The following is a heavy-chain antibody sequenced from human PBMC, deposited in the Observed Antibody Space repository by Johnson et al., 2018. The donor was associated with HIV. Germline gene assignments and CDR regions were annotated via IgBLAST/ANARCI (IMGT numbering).Heavy chain of an antibody. CDR1: GFTFSSYA. Sequence: QVQLVESGGGLVKPGGSLRLSCAASGFTFSSYAMYWVRQAPGKGLEWVAVISYDGSNKYYADSVKGRFTISRDNSKNTLYLQMNSLRAEDTALYFCARGKGAAVGLDAFDIWGQGIRVTVSS. CDR2: ISYDGSNK. CDR3: ARGKGAAVGLDAFDI. J-gene: IGHJ3*02. V-gene: IGHV3-30-3*01. D-gene: IGHD6-13*01.